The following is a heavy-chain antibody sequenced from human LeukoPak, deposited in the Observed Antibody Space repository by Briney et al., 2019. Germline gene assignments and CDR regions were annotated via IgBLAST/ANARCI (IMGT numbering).Heavy chain of an antibody. D-gene: IGHD3-10*01. CDR3: AKPKVAFGMMSIGGHDY. Sequence: PGGSLRLSCVASGFSMSRFGMHWVRQAPDKGLEWVSFDRYDGSTQQYADSVKGRFIVSRDNSKNTFYLQMNSLESEDTAVYYCAKPKVAFGMMSIGGHDYWGPGTLVTVS. CDR1: GFSMSRFG. V-gene: IGHV3-30*02. J-gene: IGHJ4*02. CDR2: DRYDGSTQ.